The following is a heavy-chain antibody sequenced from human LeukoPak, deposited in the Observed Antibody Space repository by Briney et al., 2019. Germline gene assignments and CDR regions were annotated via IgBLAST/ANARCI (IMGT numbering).Heavy chain of an antibody. CDR1: GGSFSGYY. D-gene: IGHD4-23*01. CDR3: ARGPPRWTNYYYYGMDV. V-gene: IGHV4-34*01. Sequence: PSETLSLTCAVYGGSFSGYYWSWIRQPPGKGLEWIGEINHSGSTNCNPSLKSRVTISVDTSKNQFPLKLSSVTAADTAVYYCARGPPRWTNYYYYGMDVWGQGTTVTVSS. CDR2: INHSGST. J-gene: IGHJ6*02.